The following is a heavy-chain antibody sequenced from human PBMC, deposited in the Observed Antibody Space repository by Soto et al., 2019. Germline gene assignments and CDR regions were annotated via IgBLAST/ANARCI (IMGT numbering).Heavy chain of an antibody. D-gene: IGHD2-21*01. CDR2: TSYDGGTK. CDR1: GFTFSRYS. CDR3: AREVVLTEWYFDN. V-gene: IGHV3-30-3*01. Sequence: QVQLMESGGGVVQPGGSLRLSYVTSGFTFSRYSMHWFRQAPGKGLEWVAVTSYDGGTKFYADSVKGRFTVSRDNSKNTLYLKMNSLRPEDTAVYYCAREVVLTEWYFDNWGQGILVTVSS. J-gene: IGHJ4*02.